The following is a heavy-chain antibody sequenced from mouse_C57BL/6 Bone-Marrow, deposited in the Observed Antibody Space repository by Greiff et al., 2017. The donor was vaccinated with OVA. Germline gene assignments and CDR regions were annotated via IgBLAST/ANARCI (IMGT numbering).Heavy chain of an antibody. CDR2: ISYSGST. CDR3: APKIYCWYFDV. CDR1: GYSITSDY. V-gene: IGHV3-8*01. J-gene: IGHJ1*03. Sequence: EVKLMESGPGLAKPSQTLSLTCSVTGYSITSDYWNWIRKFPGNKLEYMGYISYSGSTYYNPSLKSRISLTPDTSNNQSYLQLNSVTTDGTATYYCAPKIYCWYFDVWGTGTTVTVSS. D-gene: IGHD1-3*01.